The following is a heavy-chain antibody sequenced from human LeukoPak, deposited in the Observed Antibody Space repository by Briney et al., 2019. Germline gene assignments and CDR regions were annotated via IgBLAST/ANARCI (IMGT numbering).Heavy chain of an antibody. J-gene: IGHJ4*02. V-gene: IGHV3-7*01. Sequence: TGGSLRLSCAASGFTFNTYRESWVRQAPGKGLEWVANIKHDGSEENYVDSVKGRFTISRDNAKGSLSLQMNSLRGEDTAVYYCARDLYYYDSSGYYRGLDYWGQGTLVTVSS. CDR2: IKHDGSEE. CDR3: ARDLYYYDSSGYYRGLDY. D-gene: IGHD3-22*01. CDR1: GFTFNTYR.